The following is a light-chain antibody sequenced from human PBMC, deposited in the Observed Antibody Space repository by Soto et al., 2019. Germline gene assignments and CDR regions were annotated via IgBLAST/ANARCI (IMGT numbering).Light chain of an antibody. Sequence: QSVLTQPPSVSGAPGQRVTISCPGSSSNIGAGYDVPWYQQLPGTAHKLLIYGNSNRPSGVPDRFSGSKSGTSASLAITGIQADEEADYCSQCYNSSSSFFGTGTKCTGL. CDR3: QCYNSSSSF. CDR1: SSNIGAGYD. V-gene: IGLV1-40*01. CDR2: GNS. J-gene: IGLJ1*01.